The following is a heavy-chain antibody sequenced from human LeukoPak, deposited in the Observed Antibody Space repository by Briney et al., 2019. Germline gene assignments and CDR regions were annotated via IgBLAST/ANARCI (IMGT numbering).Heavy chain of an antibody. CDR2: INPNSGGT. CDR1: GYTFTGYY. Sequence: ASVKASCKASGYTFTGYYMHWVRQAPGQGLEWMGWINPNSGGTNYAQKFQGRVTMTRDTSISTAYMELSRLRSDDTAVYYCARAPANYDSSGYYYVAFDYWGQGTLVTVSS. CDR3: ARAPANYDSSGYYYVAFDY. V-gene: IGHV1-2*02. D-gene: IGHD3-22*01. J-gene: IGHJ4*02.